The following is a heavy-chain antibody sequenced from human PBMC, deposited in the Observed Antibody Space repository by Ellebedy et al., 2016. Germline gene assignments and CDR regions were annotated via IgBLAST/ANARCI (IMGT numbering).Heavy chain of an antibody. Sequence: SETLSLTCTVSGGSINTSHYFWGWIRQPPGKGLEWIGNIYYSGSTSYNPSLKSRVTISVDTSKNQFSLKLNSVTAADTAVYYCARRRGWFNYFDYWGQGTLVTVSS. J-gene: IGHJ4*02. D-gene: IGHD2-15*01. CDR1: GGSINTSHYF. CDR2: IYYSGST. CDR3: ARRRGWFNYFDY. V-gene: IGHV4-39*01.